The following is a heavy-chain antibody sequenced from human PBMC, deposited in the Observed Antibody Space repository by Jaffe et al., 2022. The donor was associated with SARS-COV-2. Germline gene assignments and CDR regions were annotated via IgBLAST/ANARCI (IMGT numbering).Heavy chain of an antibody. Sequence: QLQLQESGPGLVKPSETLSLTCTVSGGSISSSYYYWGWIRQPPGKGLEWIGTMSYSGSTSYNPSLKSRVTISVDTSKNQFFLKLSSVTATDTAVYYCSRWAGYWGQGTLVTVSS. D-gene: IGHD6-19*01. CDR3: SRWAGY. J-gene: IGHJ4*02. CDR2: MSYSGST. V-gene: IGHV4-39*01. CDR1: GGSISSSYYY.